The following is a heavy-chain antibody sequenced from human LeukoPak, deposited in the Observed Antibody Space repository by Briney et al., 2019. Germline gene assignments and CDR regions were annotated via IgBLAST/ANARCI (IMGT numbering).Heavy chain of an antibody. CDR2: ISGSGGGT. D-gene: IGHD3-16*01. V-gene: IGHV3-23*01. J-gene: IGHJ4*02. CDR1: GFTFSSYA. CDR3: AKGYYDYVWGSYYFDY. Sequence: PGGSLRLSCAAPGFTFSSYAMSWVRQAPGKGLEWVSAISGSGGGTYYADSVKGRFTISRDNSRDTLYLQMNSLRAEDTAVYYCAKGYYDYVWGSYYFDYWGQGTLVTVSS.